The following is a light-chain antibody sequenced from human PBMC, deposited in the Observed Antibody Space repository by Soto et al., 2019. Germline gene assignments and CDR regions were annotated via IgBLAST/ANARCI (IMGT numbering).Light chain of an antibody. V-gene: IGKV3-15*01. CDR3: QQYNNPT. J-gene: IGKJ1*01. Sequence: EIVMTQSPATLSVSPGERATLSCRASQSVSSNLAWYQQKPGQAPRLLIYGASTRATGIPARFSGSGSGTEFTLTISSLQSEDFAVYYCQQYNNPTFGQGTKVDIK. CDR1: QSVSSN. CDR2: GAS.